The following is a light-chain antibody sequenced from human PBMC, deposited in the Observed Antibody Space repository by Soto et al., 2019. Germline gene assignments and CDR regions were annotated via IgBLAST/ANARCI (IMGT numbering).Light chain of an antibody. CDR1: QSISSW. CDR3: QQYNSYSQRT. Sequence: DIQMTQSPSTLSASVGDRVTITCRASQSISSWLVWYQQKPGKAPKLLIYDASSLESGVPSRFSGSGSGTEFTLTISSLQPDDFATYYCQQYNSYSQRTFGQGTKVEIK. V-gene: IGKV1-5*01. J-gene: IGKJ1*01. CDR2: DAS.